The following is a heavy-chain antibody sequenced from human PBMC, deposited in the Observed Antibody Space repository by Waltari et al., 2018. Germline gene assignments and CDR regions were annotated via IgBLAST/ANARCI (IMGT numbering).Heavy chain of an antibody. CDR3: ARETVAGTGFDY. Sequence: QLVEPGGGLVLLGATRSSSCADSAFTVIGTHIRWFRQAPGKGLEWVSVIYSGGSTYYADSVKGRFTISRDNSKNTLYLQMNSLRAEDTAVYYCARETVAGTGFDYWGQGTLVTVSS. D-gene: IGHD6-19*01. CDR1: AFTVIGTH. J-gene: IGHJ4*02. CDR2: IYSGGST. V-gene: IGHV3-53*01.